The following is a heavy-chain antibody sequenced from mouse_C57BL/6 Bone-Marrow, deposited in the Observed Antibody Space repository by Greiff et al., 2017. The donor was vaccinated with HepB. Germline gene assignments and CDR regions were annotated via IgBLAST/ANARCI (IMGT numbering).Heavy chain of an antibody. V-gene: IGHV1-72*01. D-gene: IGHD4-1*01. CDR1: GYTFTSYW. J-gene: IGHJ2*01. CDR2: IDPNSGGT. Sequence: VKQSCTASGYTFTSYWMHWVKQRPGRGLEWIGRIDPNSGGTKYNEKFKSKATLTVDKPSSTAYMQLSSLTSEDSAVYYCAGGNWSFDYWGQGTTLTVSS. CDR3: AGGNWSFDY.